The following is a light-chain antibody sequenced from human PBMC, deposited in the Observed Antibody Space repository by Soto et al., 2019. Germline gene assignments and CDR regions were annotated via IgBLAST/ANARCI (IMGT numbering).Light chain of an antibody. CDR3: LLWYGCAYF. CDR2: SIN. V-gene: IGLV7-43*01. J-gene: IGLJ1*01. CDR1: TGTVTKGYS. Sequence: QAVVTQEPSLTVSPGGTVTLTCASSTGTVTKGYSPSWLQQKPGQPPTTLIYSINQKTSSTPARSSGSLLGGKAALTLSGVQHEDEADYYCLLWYGCAYFCGTGNRSP.